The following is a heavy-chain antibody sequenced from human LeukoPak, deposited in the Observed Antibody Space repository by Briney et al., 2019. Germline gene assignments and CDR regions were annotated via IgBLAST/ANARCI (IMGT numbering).Heavy chain of an antibody. CDR3: ARGGEYQPKNWFDP. V-gene: IGHV4-30-2*01. Sequence: SQTLSLTRAVSGDSISSGGYSWSWIRQPPGKGLEWIGYIYHSGNTYYKPSLKSRVTMSVDRSKNQFSLKLSSVTAADTAVYYCARGGEYQPKNWFDPWGQGTLVTVSS. D-gene: IGHD3-10*01. CDR1: GDSISSGGYS. J-gene: IGHJ5*02. CDR2: IYHSGNT.